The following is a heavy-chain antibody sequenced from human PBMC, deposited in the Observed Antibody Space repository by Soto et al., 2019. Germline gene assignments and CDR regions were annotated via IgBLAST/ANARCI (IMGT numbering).Heavy chain of an antibody. V-gene: IGHV4-59*12. D-gene: IGHD2-2*02. CDR2: IYYSGST. CDR3: ALGFVRGNRDSALELLCVVCYTKDRDDPSHPFKPLS. J-gene: IGHJ2*01. CDR1: GGYISGYY. Sequence: SQILSLTCTVSGGYISGYYWSWIRQPPGKGLEWIGDIYYSGSTNYNPSPKSRVTISADTSKNQFSLKLSSVTAADTAVYYCALGFVRGNRDSALELLCVVCYTKDRDDPSHPFKPLSRGR.